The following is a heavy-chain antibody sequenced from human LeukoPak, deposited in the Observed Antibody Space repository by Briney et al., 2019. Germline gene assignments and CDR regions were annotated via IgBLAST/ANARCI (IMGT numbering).Heavy chain of an antibody. J-gene: IGHJ4*02. CDR1: GGSISSGDYY. CDR3: ARWGFGDPYYFDY. Sequence: SQTLSLTCTVSGGSISSGDYYWSWIRQPPGKDLEWIGYIYYSGSTYYNPSLKSRVTISVDTSKNQFSLKLDSVTAADTAVYYCARWGFGDPYYFDYWGQGTLVTVSS. V-gene: IGHV4-30-4*01. D-gene: IGHD3-10*01. CDR2: IYYSGST.